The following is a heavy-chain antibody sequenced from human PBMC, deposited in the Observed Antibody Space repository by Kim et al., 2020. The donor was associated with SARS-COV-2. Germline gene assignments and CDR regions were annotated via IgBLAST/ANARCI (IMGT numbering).Heavy chain of an antibody. CDR2: IWYDGSNK. Sequence: GGSLRLSCAASGFTFSSYGMHWVRQAPGKGLEWVAVIWYDGSNKYYADSVKGRFTISRDNSKNTLYLQMNSLRAEDTAVYYCATSWLGELSSILYWGQGTLVTVSS. V-gene: IGHV3-33*01. D-gene: IGHD3-16*02. CDR3: ATSWLGELSSILY. CDR1: GFTFSSYG. J-gene: IGHJ4*02.